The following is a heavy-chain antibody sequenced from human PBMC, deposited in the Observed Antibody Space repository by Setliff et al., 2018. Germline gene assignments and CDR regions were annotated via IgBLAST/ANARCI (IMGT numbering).Heavy chain of an antibody. V-gene: IGHV5-51*01. CDR3: AGHRGGNAGYYFDY. CDR2: IYPGDSDT. CDR1: GYSFTNNW. Sequence: GESLKISCQGSGYSFTNNWIGWVRQMPGKGLEWMGLIYPGDSDTRYSPSFQGLVTISADKSISTAYLQWSSLKASDTAMYYCAGHRGGNAGYYFDYWGQGTLVTVSS. D-gene: IGHD2-15*01. J-gene: IGHJ4*02.